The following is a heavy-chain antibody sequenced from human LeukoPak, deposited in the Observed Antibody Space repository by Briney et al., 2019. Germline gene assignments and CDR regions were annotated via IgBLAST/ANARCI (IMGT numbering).Heavy chain of an antibody. CDR1: GFTFSSYA. J-gene: IGHJ4*03. D-gene: IGHD2-15*01. Sequence: GGSLRLSCAASGFTFSSYAMSWVRQAPGKGLEWVSAISGSGGSTYYADSVKGRFTISRDNSKNTLYLQMNSLRAEDTAVYYCAKDDRAVGYCSGGSCYFSYWGQGTLGTVSS. V-gene: IGHV3-23*01. CDR2: ISGSGGST. CDR3: AKDDRAVGYCSGGSCYFSY.